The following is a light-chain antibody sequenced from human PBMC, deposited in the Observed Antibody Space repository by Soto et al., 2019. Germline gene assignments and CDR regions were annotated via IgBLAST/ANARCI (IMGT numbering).Light chain of an antibody. Sequence: EIVLTQSPATVSLSPGDRAALSVRASQSIGSYLAWYQQKPGQAPRLLIYDASNRANGIPDRFSGSGSGRDFTLTINSLEPEDFEVYYCQQSSNWPLTLGGGTKVDIK. V-gene: IGKV3-11*02. CDR2: DAS. J-gene: IGKJ4*01. CDR3: QQSSNWPLT. CDR1: QSIGSY.